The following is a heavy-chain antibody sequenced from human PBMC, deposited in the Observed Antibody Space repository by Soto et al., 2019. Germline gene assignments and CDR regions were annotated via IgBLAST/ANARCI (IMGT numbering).Heavy chain of an antibody. CDR1: GGSISSSNW. J-gene: IGHJ6*02. Sequence: SETLSLTCAVSGGSISSSNWWSWVRQPPGKGLEWIGEIYHSGSTNYNPSLKSRVTISVDKSKNQFSLKLSSVTAADTAVYYCSRVSGSYSYGMDVWGQGTTVTVSS. CDR2: IYHSGST. CDR3: SRVSGSYSYGMDV. V-gene: IGHV4-4*02. D-gene: IGHD1-26*01.